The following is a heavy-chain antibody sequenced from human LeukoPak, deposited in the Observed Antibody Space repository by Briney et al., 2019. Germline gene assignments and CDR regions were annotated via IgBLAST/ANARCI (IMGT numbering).Heavy chain of an antibody. CDR1: GYTFTGYY. J-gene: IGHJ4*02. CDR2: INPNSGGT. V-gene: IGHV1-2*02. D-gene: IGHD6-19*01. Sequence: ASVKVSCKASGYTFTGYYMHWVRQAPGQGLEWMGWINPNSGGTNYAQKFQGRVTMTRDTSISTAYMELSRLRSDDTAVYYCARDLEFALGSGWYGPPPGADYWGQGTLVTVSS. CDR3: ARDLEFALGSGWYGPPPGADY.